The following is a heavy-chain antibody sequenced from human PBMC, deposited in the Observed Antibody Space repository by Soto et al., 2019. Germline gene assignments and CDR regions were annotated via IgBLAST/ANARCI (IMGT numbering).Heavy chain of an antibody. J-gene: IGHJ4*02. CDR3: ARAYDSSGYYIYIDY. V-gene: IGHV3-33*01. Sequence: GGSLRLSCAASGFTFSSYGMHWVRQAPGKGLEWVAVIWYDGSNKYYADSVKGRFTISRDNSKNTLYLQMNSLRAEDTAVYYCARAYDSSGYYIYIDYWGQGTLVTVSS. CDR2: IWYDGSNK. CDR1: GFTFSSYG. D-gene: IGHD3-22*01.